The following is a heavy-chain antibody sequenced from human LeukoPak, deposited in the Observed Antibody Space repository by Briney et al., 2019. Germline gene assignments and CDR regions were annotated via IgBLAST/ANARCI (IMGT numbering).Heavy chain of an antibody. D-gene: IGHD6-13*01. CDR3: AKQGIAAAGTAFNI. CDR1: GFSFSRCG. J-gene: IGHJ3*02. V-gene: IGHV3-23*01. CDR2: LTDSGDAT. Sequence: GGSLRLSCAVSGFSFSRCGMSWGCQGPGPGLEWVGRLTDSGDATYHADSLKGRLTISRDNSQNTLYLQMNSQRAEHTAVYYCAKQGIAAAGTAFNIWGQGTMVTVSS.